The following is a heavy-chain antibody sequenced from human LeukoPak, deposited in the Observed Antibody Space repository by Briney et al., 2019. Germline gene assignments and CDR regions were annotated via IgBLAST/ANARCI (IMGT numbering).Heavy chain of an antibody. CDR2: IYYSGST. CDR3: ARDNLADYFDY. Sequence: SGTLSLTCTVSGGSISTYYWSWIRQPPGKGLEWIGYIYYSGSTNYNSSLKSRVTISIDTSKNPFSLRLSSVTAADTAVYYCARDNLADYFDYWGQGTLVTVSS. D-gene: IGHD1-20*01. J-gene: IGHJ4*02. CDR1: GGSISTYY. V-gene: IGHV4-59*01.